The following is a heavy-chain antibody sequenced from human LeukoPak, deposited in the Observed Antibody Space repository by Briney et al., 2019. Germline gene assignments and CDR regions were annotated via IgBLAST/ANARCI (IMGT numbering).Heavy chain of an antibody. Sequence: ASVKVSCKASGYTFTSYDINWVRPATGQGIEWMGWMSPNSGNTGYAQKFQGRVTMTRNTSISTAYMELSSLRSEDTAVYYCARHRGYGSYYYYYGMDVWGQGTTVTVSS. CDR3: ARHRGYGSYYYYYGMDV. D-gene: IGHD2-15*01. CDR1: GYTFTSYD. J-gene: IGHJ6*02. V-gene: IGHV1-8*01. CDR2: MSPNSGNT.